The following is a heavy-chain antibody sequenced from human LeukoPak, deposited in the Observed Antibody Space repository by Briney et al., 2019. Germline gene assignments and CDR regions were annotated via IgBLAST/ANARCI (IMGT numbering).Heavy chain of an antibody. CDR3: ARGGYCSPTTCFGFDP. Sequence: SGGSLRLSCAASGFTFSSSWMGWVRQAPGKGREWVANIKQDGSEKYYVDSVKGRFTISRDNAKNSLYLQMNSLRAEDTAMYYCARGGYCSPTTCFGFDPWGQGTLVTVSS. CDR2: IKQDGSEK. D-gene: IGHD2-2*01. CDR1: GFTFSSSW. V-gene: IGHV3-7*03. J-gene: IGHJ5*02.